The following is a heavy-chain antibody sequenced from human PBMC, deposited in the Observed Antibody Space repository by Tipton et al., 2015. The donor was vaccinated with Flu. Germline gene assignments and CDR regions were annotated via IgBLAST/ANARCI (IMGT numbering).Heavy chain of an antibody. D-gene: IGHD3-16*02. CDR1: GGSISSGSYY. Sequence: TLSLTCTVSGGSISSGSYYWSWIRQPAGKGLEWIGRIYTSGSTNYNPSLKSRVTISVDTSKNQFSLKLSSVTAADTAVYYCARDNYDYVWGSYRYNYFDYWGQGTPVTVSS. CDR3: ARDNYDYVWGSYRYNYFDY. CDR2: IYTSGST. J-gene: IGHJ4*02. V-gene: IGHV4-61*02.